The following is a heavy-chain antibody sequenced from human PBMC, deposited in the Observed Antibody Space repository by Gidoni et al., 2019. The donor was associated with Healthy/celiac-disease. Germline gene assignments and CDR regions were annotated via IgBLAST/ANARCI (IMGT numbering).Heavy chain of an antibody. J-gene: IGHJ4*02. Sequence: EVQLVQSGAEVKKPGESLKISCKGSGYSFTSYWIGWVRQMPGKGLEWMGIIYPGDSDTRYSPSFQGQVTISADKSISTAYLQWSSLKASDTAMYYCARWVGGYYYDSSGYYSHFDYWGQGTLVTVSS. CDR2: IYPGDSDT. V-gene: IGHV5-51*01. CDR3: ARWVGGYYYDSSGYYSHFDY. D-gene: IGHD3-22*01. CDR1: GYSFTSYW.